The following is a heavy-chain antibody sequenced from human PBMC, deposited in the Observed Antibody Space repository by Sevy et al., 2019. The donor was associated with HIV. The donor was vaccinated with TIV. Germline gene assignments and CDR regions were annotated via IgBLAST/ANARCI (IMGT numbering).Heavy chain of an antibody. V-gene: IGHV3-53*01. Sequence: GGSLRLSCAASGLSVSRNYLSWVRQAPGKGLEWVSVIYAGGSTYYADSVKGRFTVSREKAKNTLYYQMNGLRAEDTAVYYCASQLGIGAFDIWGQGTMVTVSS. CDR2: IYAGGST. J-gene: IGHJ3*02. D-gene: IGHD7-27*01. CDR1: GLSVSRNY. CDR3: ASQLGIGAFDI.